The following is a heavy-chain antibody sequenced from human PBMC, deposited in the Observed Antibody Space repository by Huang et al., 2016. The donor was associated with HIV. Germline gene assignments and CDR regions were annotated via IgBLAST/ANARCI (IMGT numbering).Heavy chain of an antibody. CDR3: AREGIAGDSD. CDR2: ITAYNGDT. CDR1: GYTFTSYG. D-gene: IGHD6-13*01. J-gene: IGHJ4*02. Sequence: QVQLLQSGAEVKKPGASVKVSCKASGYTFTSYGISWVRQAPGQGVEWMGRITAYNGDTNYAPKSQGRPTMTTDTATSTAYMELRSLRSDDTAMYYCAREGIAGDSDWGQGTLVTVSS. V-gene: IGHV1-18*01.